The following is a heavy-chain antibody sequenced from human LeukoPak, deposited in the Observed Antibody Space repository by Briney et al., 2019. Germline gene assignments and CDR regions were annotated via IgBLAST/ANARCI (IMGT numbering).Heavy chain of an antibody. CDR3: ARGAAGMITFGGVIVGGDNWFDP. J-gene: IGHJ5*02. V-gene: IGHV1-8*01. CDR1: GYTFTSYD. CDR2: MNPNSGNT. D-gene: IGHD3-16*02. Sequence: ASVKVSCKASGYTFTSYDINWVRQATGQGLEWMGWMNPNSGNTGYAQKFQGRVTMTRNTSISTAYMELSSLRSEDTAVYYCARGAAGMITFGGVIVGGDNWFDPWGQGTLVTVSS.